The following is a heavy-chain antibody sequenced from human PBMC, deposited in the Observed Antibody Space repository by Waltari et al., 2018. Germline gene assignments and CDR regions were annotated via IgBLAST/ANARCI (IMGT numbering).Heavy chain of an antibody. CDR3: ARDRSGTRFDAFDI. CDR1: GGTFSSYA. D-gene: IGHD1-26*01. J-gene: IGHJ3*02. CDR2: IILIFGTA. V-gene: IGHV1-69*05. Sequence: QVQLVQSGAEVKKPGSSVKVSCKASGGTFSSYAISWVRQAPGQGLEWMGGIILIFGTANYSQKFQGRVTITTDESTSTAYMELSSRRSEDTAVYYCARDRSGTRFDAFDIWGQGTMVTVSS.